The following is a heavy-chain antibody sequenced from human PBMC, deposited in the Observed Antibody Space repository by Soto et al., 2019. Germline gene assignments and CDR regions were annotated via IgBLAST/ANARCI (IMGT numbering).Heavy chain of an antibody. CDR3: AKDWVSGSSPY. CDR1: GFTFSSHA. CDR2: ISGSAGLT. D-gene: IGHD2-15*01. J-gene: IGHJ4*02. Sequence: GGSLRLSCTASGFTFSSHAMSWVRQAPGKQLEWVSAISGSAGLTFYADSVKGRFTISRDNSKNTLYLQMNSLRAEDTAVYYCAKDWVSGSSPYWGQGTPVTVSS. V-gene: IGHV3-23*01.